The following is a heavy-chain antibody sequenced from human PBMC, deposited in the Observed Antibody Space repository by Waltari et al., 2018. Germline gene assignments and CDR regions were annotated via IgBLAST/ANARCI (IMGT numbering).Heavy chain of an antibody. CDR1: GGTFSSYA. CDR2: IIPIFGTA. D-gene: IGHD2-15*01. V-gene: IGHV1-69*13. Sequence: QVQLVQSGAEVKKPGSSVKVSCKASGGTFSSYAISWVRQAPGQGLEWMGGIIPIFGTANYAQKFQGRGTITADESTSTAYMELSSLRSEDTAVYYCARDPSCSGGSCPPGYWFDPWGQGTLVTVSS. J-gene: IGHJ5*02. CDR3: ARDPSCSGGSCPPGYWFDP.